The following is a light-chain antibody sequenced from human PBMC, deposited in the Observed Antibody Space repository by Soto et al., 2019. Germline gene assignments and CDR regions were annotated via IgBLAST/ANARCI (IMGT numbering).Light chain of an antibody. J-gene: IGLJ2*01. CDR3: QVWDSSSDRSFVV. V-gene: IGLV3-21*04. Sequence: SYELTQPPSVSVAPGKTARITCGGNNIGSKSVHWYQQKPGQAPVLVIYYDSDRPSGIPERFSGSNSGNTATLTISRVEAGDEADYYCQVWDSSSDRSFVVFGGGTKLTVL. CDR2: YDS. CDR1: NIGSKS.